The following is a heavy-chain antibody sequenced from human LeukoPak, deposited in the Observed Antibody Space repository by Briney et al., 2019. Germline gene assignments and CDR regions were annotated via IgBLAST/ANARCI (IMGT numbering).Heavy chain of an antibody. CDR3: ARAEK. V-gene: IGHV3-7*01. CDR2: IKEDGSEK. J-gene: IGHJ4*02. CDR1: GFTFSRSW. Sequence: PGGSLRLSCAASGFTFSRSWMSGVHQAPGKGLEWVANIKEDGSEKYYVDSVKGRFTISRDNANNSLFLRMDSLRAEDTAVYYCARAEKWGQGILVTVSS.